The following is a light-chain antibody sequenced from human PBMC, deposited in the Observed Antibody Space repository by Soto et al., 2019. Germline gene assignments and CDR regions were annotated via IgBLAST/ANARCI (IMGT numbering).Light chain of an antibody. CDR2: DAS. Sequence: ELVLTQSPGTLSLSPGERATLSCRSTQSLSSSYLAWYQQKPGQAPRLLMYDASSRATGIPDRFSGSGSGTDFTLTISRLEPEDFAVYYCQQYGTLGQGTKVDIK. CDR3: QQYGT. J-gene: IGKJ1*01. V-gene: IGKV3-20*01. CDR1: QSLSSSY.